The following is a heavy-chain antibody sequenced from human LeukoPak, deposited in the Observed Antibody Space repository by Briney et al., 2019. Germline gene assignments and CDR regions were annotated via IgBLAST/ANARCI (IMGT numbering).Heavy chain of an antibody. CDR1: GYTFTSYY. CDR3: ARSGYLVVTAYDAFDI. CDR2: INPRGDYT. V-gene: IGHV1-46*01. D-gene: IGHD2-21*02. Sequence: ASVKASCKPFGYTFTSYYIHWVRQAPGQGLEWMGIINPRGDYTTYAQNFQGRVTMTRDTSTSTIYMELSSLRSEDTAVYYCARSGYLVVTAYDAFDIWGQGTMVTVSS. J-gene: IGHJ3*02.